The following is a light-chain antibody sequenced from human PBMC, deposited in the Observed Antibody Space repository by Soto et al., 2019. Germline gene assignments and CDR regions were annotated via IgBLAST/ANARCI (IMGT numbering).Light chain of an antibody. CDR1: SSNIGSNT. J-gene: IGLJ2*01. CDR3: AAWDDSLNAVV. CDR2: SDN. V-gene: IGLV1-44*01. Sequence: QSVLTQPPSASGTPGQTVTISCSGSSSNIGSNTVNWYQQLPGTAPKLLIYSDNQRPSGVPDRLSGSKSGTSASLAISGLQSEDEAYYHCAAWDDSLNAVVFGGGTKLTVL.